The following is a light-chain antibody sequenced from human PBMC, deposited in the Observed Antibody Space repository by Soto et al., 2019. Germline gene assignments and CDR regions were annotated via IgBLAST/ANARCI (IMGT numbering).Light chain of an antibody. Sequence: EIVLTQSPGTLSLSPGERATLSCRASQSVSNNYLAWYQQKPGQAPRLLIYGASNRATGTPDRFSGSGSGIGFTLTISRPEPEDFAVYYCQPYGSSGTFGQGTKVEIK. CDR2: GAS. V-gene: IGKV3-20*01. J-gene: IGKJ1*01. CDR1: QSVSNNY. CDR3: QPYGSSGT.